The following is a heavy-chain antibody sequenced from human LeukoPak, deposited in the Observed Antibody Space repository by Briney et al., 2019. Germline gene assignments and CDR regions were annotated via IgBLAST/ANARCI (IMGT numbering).Heavy chain of an antibody. CDR1: GFTFSTYW. Sequence: GESLRLSCATSGFTFSTYWMTWVRQAPGKGLEWVANINQGGSETHYVDSVKGRFTISRDNAKASLDLQLNSLRVEDTAVYYCARARRPYYDFWSGYSYYFDYWGQGTLVAVSS. CDR2: INQGGSET. V-gene: IGHV3-7*03. J-gene: IGHJ4*02. CDR3: ARARRPYYDFWSGYSYYFDY. D-gene: IGHD3-3*01.